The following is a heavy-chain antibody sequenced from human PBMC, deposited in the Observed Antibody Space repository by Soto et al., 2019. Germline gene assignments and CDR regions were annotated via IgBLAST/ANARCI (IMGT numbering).Heavy chain of an antibody. J-gene: IGHJ4*02. V-gene: IGHV1-46*03. CDR3: ARARPFASGHFDY. CDR2: INPSGGST. D-gene: IGHD2-15*01. Sequence: GASAEASCKAPGYTLTNFAMHWARQDPGQGLEWMGIINPSGGSTSYAQKFQGRVTMTRDTSTSTVYMELSSLRSEDTAVYYCARARPFASGHFDYWGQGTLVTVSS. CDR1: GYTLTNFA.